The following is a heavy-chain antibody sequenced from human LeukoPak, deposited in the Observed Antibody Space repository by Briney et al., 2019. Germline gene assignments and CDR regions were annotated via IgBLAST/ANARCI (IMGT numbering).Heavy chain of an antibody. Sequence: ASVKVSCKASGGTFSSYAISWVRQAPGQGLEWMGGIIPIFGTANYAQKFQGRVTITTDESTSTAYVELSSLRSEDTAVYYCARAVAAHNWFDPWGQGTLVTVSS. J-gene: IGHJ5*02. CDR2: IIPIFGTA. CDR3: ARAVAAHNWFDP. D-gene: IGHD6-19*01. V-gene: IGHV1-69*05. CDR1: GGTFSSYA.